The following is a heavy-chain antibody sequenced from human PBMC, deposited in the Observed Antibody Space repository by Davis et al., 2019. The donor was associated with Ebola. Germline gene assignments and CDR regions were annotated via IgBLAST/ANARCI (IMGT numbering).Heavy chain of an antibody. CDR2: INHSGST. J-gene: IGHJ6*02. D-gene: IGHD2-2*01. Sequence: MPSETLSLTCAVYGGSFTDYYWNWIRQFPGKGLEWIGEINHSGSTKYNPSLKSRVTVSIDTSKNQFSLTLNSVTAADTAVYYCARGKPLGHIVLLPATSNYGMDVWGQGTTVTVSS. V-gene: IGHV4-34*01. CDR1: GGSFTDYY. CDR3: ARGKPLGHIVLLPATSNYGMDV.